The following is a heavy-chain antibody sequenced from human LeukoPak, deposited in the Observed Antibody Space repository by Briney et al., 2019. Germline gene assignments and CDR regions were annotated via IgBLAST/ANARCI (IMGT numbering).Heavy chain of an antibody. CDR3: ARDGYSSGWYTYNWFDP. Sequence: ASVKVSCKASGYTFTSYAMHWVRQAPGQRLEWMGWINAGNGNTKYSQKFQGRVTITRDTSASTAYMELSSLRSEDTAVYYCARDGYSSGWYTYNWFDPWGQGTLVTVSS. CDR1: GYTFTSYA. V-gene: IGHV1-3*01. D-gene: IGHD6-19*01. J-gene: IGHJ5*02. CDR2: INAGNGNT.